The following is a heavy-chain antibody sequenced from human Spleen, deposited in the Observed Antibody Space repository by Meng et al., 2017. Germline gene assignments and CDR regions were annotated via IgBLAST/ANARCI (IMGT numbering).Heavy chain of an antibody. Sequence: ASVKVSCKASGNTFTSYYMHWVRQAPGQGLEWMGIINPSGSSTTYAQKFQGRVTMTRDTSTSTVYMELSSLRSEDTAVYYCARDEDISAAGKLFGDYWGQGTLVTVSS. V-gene: IGHV1-46*01. D-gene: IGHD6-25*01. CDR1: GNTFTSYY. CDR2: INPSGSST. CDR3: ARDEDISAAGKLFGDY. J-gene: IGHJ4*02.